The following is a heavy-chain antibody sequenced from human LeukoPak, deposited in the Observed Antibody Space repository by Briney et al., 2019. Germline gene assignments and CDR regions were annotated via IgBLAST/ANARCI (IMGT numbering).Heavy chain of an antibody. CDR2: IYYSGST. CDR1: GGSISSYY. J-gene: IGHJ5*02. V-gene: IGHV4-59*01. CDR3: ARDVGYYDSSGYSPYNWFDP. D-gene: IGHD3-22*01. Sequence: SETLSLTCTVSGGSISSYYWSWIRQPPGKGLEWIGHIYYSGSTKYNPSLKSRVTISVDTSKNQFSLKLSSVTAADTAVYYCARDVGYYDSSGYSPYNWFDPWGQGTLVTVSS.